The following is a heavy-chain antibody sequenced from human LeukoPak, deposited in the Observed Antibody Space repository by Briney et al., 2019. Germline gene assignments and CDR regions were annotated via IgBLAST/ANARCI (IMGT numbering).Heavy chain of an antibody. V-gene: IGHV4-39*01. CDR3: ARNIYSGSYPTIDY. D-gene: IGHD1-26*01. CDR2: ICYSGST. Sequence: PSETLSLTCTVSGGSISSSSYYWGWTRQPPGKGLEWIGSICYSGSTYYNPSLKSRVTISVDTSKNQFSLKLSSVPAADTAVYYCARNIYSGSYPTIDYWGQGTLVTVSS. J-gene: IGHJ4*02. CDR1: GGSISSSSYY.